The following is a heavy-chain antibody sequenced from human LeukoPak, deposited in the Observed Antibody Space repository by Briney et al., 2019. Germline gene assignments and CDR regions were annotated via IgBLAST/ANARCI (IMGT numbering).Heavy chain of an antibody. CDR2: ISYDGSNK. D-gene: IGHD5-18*01. J-gene: IGHJ3*02. V-gene: IGHV3-30*18. Sequence: GGSLRLSCAASGFTFSSYGMHWVRQAPGKGLEWVTVISYDGSNKDYADSVKGRFTISRDTSKNTLYLQMNSLRAEDTAVYYCAKDFFRNSYGYCAFDIWGQGTMVTVSS. CDR1: GFTFSSYG. CDR3: AKDFFRNSYGYCAFDI.